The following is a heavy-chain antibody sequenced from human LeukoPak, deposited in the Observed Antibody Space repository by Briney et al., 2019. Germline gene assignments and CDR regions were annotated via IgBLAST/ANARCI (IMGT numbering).Heavy chain of an antibody. CDR1: GFPLSGYS. CDR2: ISGSTNYI. D-gene: IGHD2-2*01. Sequence: PRGSLRLSCAASGFPLSGYSMNWVRQAPGKGLEWVSSISGSTNYIYYADSVKGRFTISRDNARNSLYLQMNSLRAEDTAVYYCVRVGYCSSSTCRNYFDYWGQGTLVTVSS. V-gene: IGHV3-21*01. CDR3: VRVGYCSSSTCRNYFDY. J-gene: IGHJ4*02.